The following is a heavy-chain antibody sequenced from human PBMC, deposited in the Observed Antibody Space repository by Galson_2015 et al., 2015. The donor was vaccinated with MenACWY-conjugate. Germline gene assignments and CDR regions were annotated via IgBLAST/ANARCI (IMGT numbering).Heavy chain of an antibody. CDR1: GFTFSNAW. CDR2: IKSETDGGTT. V-gene: IGHV3-15*01. J-gene: IGHJ6*02. D-gene: IGHD3-22*01. CDR3: TLAAPHAPYDSSGYRYYYYGMDV. Sequence: SLRLSGAASGFTFSNAWMSWVRQAPGMGLEWVGRIKSETDGGTTDYAAPVKGRFTISRDDSKNTMYLQMNSLETEDTAVYYCTLAAPHAPYDSSGYRYYYYGMDVWGQGTTVTVSS.